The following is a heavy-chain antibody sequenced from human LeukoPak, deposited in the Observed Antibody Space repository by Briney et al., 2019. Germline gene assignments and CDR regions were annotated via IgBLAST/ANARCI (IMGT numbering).Heavy chain of an antibody. V-gene: IGHV3-23*01. CDR1: GFTFSNFD. J-gene: IGHJ4*02. CDR3: ATYGPLTGDDY. D-gene: IGHD7-27*01. Sequence: GGSLRLSCAASGFTFSNFDMSWVRQAPAKGLNWVSAISSNTGGTTYADSVKGRFTISRDNSRNMLYLQVNSLRAEDTAVYYCATYGPLTGDDYWGQGTLVTVSS. CDR2: ISSNTGGT.